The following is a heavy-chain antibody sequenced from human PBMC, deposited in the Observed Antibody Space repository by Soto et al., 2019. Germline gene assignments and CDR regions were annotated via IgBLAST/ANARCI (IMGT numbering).Heavy chain of an antibody. V-gene: IGHV4-61*08. J-gene: IGHJ4*02. Sequence: PSETLSLTCTVSGGSINSGGYYWSWLRQPPGKGLEWIGYIYNIGSTNYNPSLRSRVTMSIDTSQEQFSLKLSSVTATDTAVYYCARHVNLPLAGTGFGSWGRGTLVTVSS. D-gene: IGHD6-19*01. CDR1: GGSINSGGYY. CDR3: ARHVNLPLAGTGFGS. CDR2: IYNIGST.